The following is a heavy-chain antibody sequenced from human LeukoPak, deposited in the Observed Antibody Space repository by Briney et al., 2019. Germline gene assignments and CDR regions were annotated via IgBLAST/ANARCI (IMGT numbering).Heavy chain of an antibody. D-gene: IGHD3-10*01. CDR1: GFTFSSYA. CDR3: AKDLSSSYGSGSPSDY. CDR2: ISGSGGST. V-gene: IGHV3-23*01. J-gene: IGHJ4*02. Sequence: GGSLRLSCAASGFTFSSYAMSWVRQAPGKGLEWVSAISGSGGSTYYADSVKGRFTISRDNSKNTLYLQMNSLRAEDTAVYYCAKDLSSSYGSGSPSDYWGQGTLVTVSS.